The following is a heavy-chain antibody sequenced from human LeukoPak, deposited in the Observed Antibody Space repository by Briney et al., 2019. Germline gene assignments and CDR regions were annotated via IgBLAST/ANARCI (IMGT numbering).Heavy chain of an antibody. CDR2: VSGNGATT. D-gene: IGHD4-11*01. CDR1: GFTFSSYA. V-gene: IGHV3-23*01. J-gene: IGHJ4*02. CDR3: ARVPHPTYYFDY. Sequence: GGSLRVSCAASGFTFSSYAMSWVRLAPGKGLEWVSTVSGNGATTYYADSVKGRFTISRDNSKNTLDLQMSSLRAEDTAIYFCARVPHPTYYFDYWGRGTLVTVSS.